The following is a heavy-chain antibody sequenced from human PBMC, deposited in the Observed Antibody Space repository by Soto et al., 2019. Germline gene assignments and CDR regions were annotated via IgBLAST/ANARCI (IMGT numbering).Heavy chain of an antibody. Sequence: SGPTLVNPTQTLTLTCTFSGFSLSTSGVGVGWIRQPPGKALEWLALIYWDDDKRYSPSLKSRLTITKDTSKNQVVLTMTNMDPVDTATYYCAHIPTTKLRYFDWLCWFDPWGQGTLVTVSS. D-gene: IGHD3-9*01. CDR1: GFSLSTSGVG. J-gene: IGHJ5*02. CDR2: IYWDDDK. CDR3: AHIPTTKLRYFDWLCWFDP. V-gene: IGHV2-5*02.